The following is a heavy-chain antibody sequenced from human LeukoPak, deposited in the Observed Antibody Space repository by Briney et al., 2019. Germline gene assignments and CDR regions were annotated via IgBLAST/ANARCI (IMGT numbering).Heavy chain of an antibody. CDR2: MYYSGSS. CDR1: GYSISSGYY. Sequence: SETLSLTCTVSGYSISSGYYWSWIRQPPGKGLEWIGYMYYSGSSKYNPYLKGRATISRDTSKNQFSLKLTSVTVADTAVYFCAREGEAAAGAFDNWGQETLVTVSA. J-gene: IGHJ4*02. V-gene: IGHV4-61*01. D-gene: IGHD6-13*01. CDR3: AREGEAAAGAFDN.